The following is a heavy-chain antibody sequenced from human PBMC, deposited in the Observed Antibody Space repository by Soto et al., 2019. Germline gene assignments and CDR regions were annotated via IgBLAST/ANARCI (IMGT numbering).Heavy chain of an antibody. CDR1: GYKVSTWHNFTSYW. CDR2: IDPSDSYT. J-gene: IGHJ5*02. Sequence: GESLKISCMGSGYKVSTWHNFTSYWIAWVRQMPGEGLEWMGRIDPSDSYTNYSPSFQGHVTISADKSISTAYLQWSSLKASDPAMYYCGRHGGGELNWFAPWGQGTLVTVSS. V-gene: IGHV5-10-1*01. D-gene: IGHD2-21*01. CDR3: GRHGGGELNWFAP.